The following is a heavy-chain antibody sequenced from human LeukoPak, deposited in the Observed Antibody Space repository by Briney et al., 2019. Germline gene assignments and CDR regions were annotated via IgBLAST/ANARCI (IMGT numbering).Heavy chain of an antibody. CDR2: IYPRDSDI. D-gene: IGHD3-16*01. CDR3: ARVSHDYVWGTNWFDP. CDR1: EYSFTTYW. Sequence: PGESLKISCKGSEYSFTTYWIAWVRQMPGKGLEWMGIIYPRDSDIRYSPPFQGQVTISADKSISTAYLQWNSLKASDTAMYYCARVSHDYVWGTNWFDPWGQGTLVTVSS. V-gene: IGHV5-51*01. J-gene: IGHJ5*02.